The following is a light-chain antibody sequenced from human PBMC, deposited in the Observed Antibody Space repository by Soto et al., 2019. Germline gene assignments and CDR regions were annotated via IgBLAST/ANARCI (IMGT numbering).Light chain of an antibody. CDR1: QGISSY. CDR2: AES. J-gene: IGKJ1*01. Sequence: DIQLTQSPSFLSASVGDRVTITCRASQGISSYLAWYQQKPGKAPKRIINAESNLQTGVPSRLSGSGSGTDLTLTISSLQPEDFATYYCHKSYISPRTCGQGTKVDIK. V-gene: IGKV1-39*01. CDR3: HKSYISPRT.